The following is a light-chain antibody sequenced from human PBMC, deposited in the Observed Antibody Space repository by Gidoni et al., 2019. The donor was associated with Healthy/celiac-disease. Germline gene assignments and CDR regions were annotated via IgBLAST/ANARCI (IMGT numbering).Light chain of an antibody. CDR1: SSDVGGYDY. Sequence: QSALTQPPSASGSPGQSVTISCTGTSSDVGGYDYVSWYQQHPGKAPKLVIYEVNKRPSGVPDRFSASKSGNTASLTVSRLRADDEAHYYCASFAGNNIFVLGGGTRLTVL. V-gene: IGLV2-8*01. J-gene: IGLJ2*01. CDR3: ASFAGNNIFV. CDR2: EVN.